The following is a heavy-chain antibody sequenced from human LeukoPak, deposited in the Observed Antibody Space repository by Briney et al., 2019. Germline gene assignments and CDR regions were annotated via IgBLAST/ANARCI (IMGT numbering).Heavy chain of an antibody. V-gene: IGHV4-4*07. CDR3: ASPRSSSGWDGDFDY. CDR2: INTSGNT. D-gene: IGHD6-19*01. Sequence: SETLSLTCTVSGGSISGYYWSWIRQPAGKGLEWIGRINTSGNTNYNPSLKSRVTMSADTSKNQFSLELTSVTAADTAVYYCASPRSSSGWDGDFDYWGQGTLVTVSS. CDR1: GGSISGYY. J-gene: IGHJ4*02.